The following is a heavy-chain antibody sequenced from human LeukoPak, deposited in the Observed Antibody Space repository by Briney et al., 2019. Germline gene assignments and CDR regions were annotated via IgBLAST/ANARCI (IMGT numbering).Heavy chain of an antibody. CDR1: GFTFNNYW. Sequence: PGGSLRLSCAGSGFTFNNYWMHWVRQAPGKGLVCVSRINSDGSSASYADSVKGRVTISRDNAKNTLYLPMNSLRAEDTAVYFCARDLHRYGYVEYHFDQWGQGTLVTVSS. V-gene: IGHV3-74*01. J-gene: IGHJ4*02. CDR3: ARDLHRYGYVEYHFDQ. D-gene: IGHD5-18*01. CDR2: INSDGSSA.